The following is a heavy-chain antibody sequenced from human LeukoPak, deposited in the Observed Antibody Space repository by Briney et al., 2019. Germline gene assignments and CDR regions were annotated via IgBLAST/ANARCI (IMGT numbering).Heavy chain of an antibody. Sequence: PGGSLRLSCAASGFTFSSYAMSWVRQAPGKGLEWVSAISGSGGSTYYADSVKGRFTISRDNSKNTLYLQMNSLRAEDTAVYYCAKSYSGYGHPNWFDPWGQGTLVTVSS. CDR3: AKSYSGYGHPNWFDP. D-gene: IGHD5-12*01. CDR2: ISGSGGST. V-gene: IGHV3-23*01. J-gene: IGHJ5*02. CDR1: GFTFSSYA.